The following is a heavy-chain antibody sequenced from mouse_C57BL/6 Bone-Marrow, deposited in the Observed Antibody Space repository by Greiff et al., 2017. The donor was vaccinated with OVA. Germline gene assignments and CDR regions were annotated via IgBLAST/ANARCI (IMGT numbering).Heavy chain of an antibody. V-gene: IGHV1-55*01. CDR1: GYTFTSYW. Sequence: QVQLQQPGAELVKPGASVKMSCKASGYTFTSYWITWVKQRPGQGLEWIGDIYPGSGSTNYNEKFKSKATLTVDTSSSTAYMQLSSLTSEDAAVYYCARRWRDYAMDYWGQGTSVTVSS. J-gene: IGHJ4*01. CDR3: ARRWRDYAMDY. CDR2: IYPGSGST. D-gene: IGHD2-3*01.